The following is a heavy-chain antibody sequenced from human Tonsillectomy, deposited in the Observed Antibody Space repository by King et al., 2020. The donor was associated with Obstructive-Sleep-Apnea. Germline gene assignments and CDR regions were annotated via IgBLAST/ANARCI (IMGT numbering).Heavy chain of an antibody. Sequence: QLVQSGTEVKQPGSSVNVSCKASGDTFSSHAIVWVRQAPGQGPEWMGRIIPMFGKTDYAQKFQGRVTISADRSTSTVYMQLRSLRSDDTAIFYCARVSCGSGWLNLYNWLDTWGQGTLVAVSS. CDR1: GDTFSSHA. CDR2: IIPMFGKT. D-gene: IGHD6-19*01. V-gene: IGHV1-69*06. J-gene: IGHJ5*02. CDR3: ARVSCGSGWLNLYNWLDT.